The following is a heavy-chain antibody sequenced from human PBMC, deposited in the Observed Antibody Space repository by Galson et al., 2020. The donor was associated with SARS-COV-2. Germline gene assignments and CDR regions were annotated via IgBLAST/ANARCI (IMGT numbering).Heavy chain of an antibody. CDR2: IFPGDSDI. J-gene: IGHJ5*02. V-gene: IGHV5-51*01. CDR3: ARIHDFWSRYLGTSWFDP. Sequence: HGESLKISCKGSGYSFSSAWIGWVRQMPGKGLEWMGIIFPGDSDIRYSPAFQGQVTISADKSISTAYLEWSSLQVSDTAMYYCARIHDFWSRYLGTSWFDPWGQGTLVTVSS. D-gene: IGHD3-3*01. CDR1: GYSFSSAW.